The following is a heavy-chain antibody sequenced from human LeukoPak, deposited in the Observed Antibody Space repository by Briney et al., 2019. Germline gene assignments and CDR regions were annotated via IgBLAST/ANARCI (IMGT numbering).Heavy chain of an antibody. CDR2: INHREYT. CDR3: ARGYYYMDV. J-gene: IGHJ6*03. Sequence: PSETLSLTCAVYTDSFNDYFWSWLRQSPGKGLAWIGEINHREYTNYNPALRSRVTISVDTAKKQFSLKLGSVTAADTAVYYCARGYYYMDVWDKGAAVTVSS. CDR1: TDSFNDYF. V-gene: IGHV4-34*01.